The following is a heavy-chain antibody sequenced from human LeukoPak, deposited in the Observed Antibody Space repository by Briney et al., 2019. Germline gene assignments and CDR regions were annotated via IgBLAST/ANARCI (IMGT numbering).Heavy chain of an antibody. CDR1: GFTFDDYG. D-gene: IGHD1-20*01. Sequence: GGSLRLSCAASGFTFDDYGMSWVRQAPGKGLEWVSGINWNGGSTGYADSVKGRFTISRDNAKNSLYLQMNSLRAEDTALYYCARDYRPRYNWNDLGYWGQGTLVTVSS. V-gene: IGHV3-20*04. CDR2: INWNGGST. CDR3: ARDYRPRYNWNDLGY. J-gene: IGHJ4*02.